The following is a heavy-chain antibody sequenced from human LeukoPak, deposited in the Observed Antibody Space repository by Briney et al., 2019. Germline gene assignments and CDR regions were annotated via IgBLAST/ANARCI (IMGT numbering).Heavy chain of an antibody. J-gene: IGHJ2*01. CDR3: AKDIGSSFTNWYFDL. CDR2: ISWNSGSI. Sequence: GGSLRLSCAASGFTFDDYAMHWVRQAPGKGLEWVSGISWNSGSIGYADSVKGRFTISRDNAKNSLYLQMNSLRAEDTALYYCAKDIGSSFTNWYFDLWGRGTLVTVSS. V-gene: IGHV3-9*01. D-gene: IGHD6-13*01. CDR1: GFTFDDYA.